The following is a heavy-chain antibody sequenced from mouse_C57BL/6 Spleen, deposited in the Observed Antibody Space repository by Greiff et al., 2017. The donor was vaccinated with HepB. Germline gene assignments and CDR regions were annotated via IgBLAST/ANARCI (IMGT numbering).Heavy chain of an antibody. CDR2: IYPYNGVS. CDR3: AREGAYDYRRWYFDV. J-gene: IGHJ1*03. D-gene: IGHD2-4*01. V-gene: IGHV1-31*01. CDR1: GYSFTGYY. Sequence: EVKVVESGPELVKPGASVKISCKASGYSFTGYYMHWVKQSHGNILDWIGYIYPYNGVSSYNQKFKGKATLTVDKSSSTAYMELRSLTSEDSAVYYCAREGAYDYRRWYFDVWGTGTTVTVSS.